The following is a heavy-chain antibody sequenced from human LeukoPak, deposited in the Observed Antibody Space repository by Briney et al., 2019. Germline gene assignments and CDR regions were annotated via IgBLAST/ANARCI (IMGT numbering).Heavy chain of an antibody. Sequence: GESLKISCKDSGYSFTNYWIGWVRQMPGKGLEWMGIIHSADSNTKFSPSFQGQVTISADKSISTAYLQWSGLKASDTAMYYCAGARHGDYRWDYWGQGTLVTVSS. CDR3: AGARHGDYRWDY. CDR2: IHSADSNT. J-gene: IGHJ4*02. V-gene: IGHV5-51*01. CDR1: GYSFTNYW. D-gene: IGHD4-17*01.